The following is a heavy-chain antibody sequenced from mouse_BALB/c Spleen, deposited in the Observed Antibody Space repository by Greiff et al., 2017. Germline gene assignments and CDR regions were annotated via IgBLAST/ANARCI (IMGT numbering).Heavy chain of an antibody. D-gene: IGHD1-1*01. CDR1: GFTFSSFG. CDR2: ISSGSSTI. CDR3: ARGGSFITPRYWYFDV. V-gene: IGHV5-17*02. Sequence: EVKVVESGGGLVQPGGSRKLSCAASGFTFSSFGMHWVRQAPEKGLEWVAYISSGSSTIYYADTVKGRFTISRDNPKNTLFLQMTSLRSEDTAMYYCARGGSFITPRYWYFDVWGAGTTVTVSS. J-gene: IGHJ1*01.